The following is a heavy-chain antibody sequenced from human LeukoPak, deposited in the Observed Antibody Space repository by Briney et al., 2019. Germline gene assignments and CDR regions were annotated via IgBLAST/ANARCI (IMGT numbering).Heavy chain of an antibody. Sequence: PGGSLRLSCAASGFTFSSYGMHWVRQAPGKGLEWVAVISYDGSSKYYADSVKGRFTISRDNSKNTLYLQMNSLRAEDTAVYYCAKDLGIAAAGSSYYYYYGMDVWGQGTTVTVSS. CDR1: GFTFSSYG. CDR3: AKDLGIAAAGSSYYYYYGMDV. J-gene: IGHJ6*02. CDR2: ISYDGSSK. V-gene: IGHV3-30*18. D-gene: IGHD6-13*01.